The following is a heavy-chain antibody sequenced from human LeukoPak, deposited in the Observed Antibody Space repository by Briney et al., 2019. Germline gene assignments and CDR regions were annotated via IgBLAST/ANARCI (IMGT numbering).Heavy chain of an antibody. CDR1: GFTFDDYG. Sequence: GGSLRLSCAASGFTFDDYGMSWVRQAPGKGLEWVSGINWNGGSTGYAYSLKGRFTISRDNAKNSTYLQMNSLRAEDTALYYCARGTYYYDSSGYYSYWGQGTLVTVSS. V-gene: IGHV3-20*04. D-gene: IGHD3-22*01. CDR3: ARGTYYYDSSGYYSY. CDR2: INWNGGST. J-gene: IGHJ4*02.